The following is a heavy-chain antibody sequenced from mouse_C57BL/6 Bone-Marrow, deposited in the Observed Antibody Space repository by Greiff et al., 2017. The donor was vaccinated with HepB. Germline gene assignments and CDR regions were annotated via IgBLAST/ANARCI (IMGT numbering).Heavy chain of an antibody. J-gene: IGHJ4*01. CDR2: IYPSDSET. CDR3: ARSPAYYSNFPYAMDY. D-gene: IGHD2-5*01. V-gene: IGHV1-61*01. CDR1: GYTFTSYW. Sequence: VQLQQPGAELVRPGSSVKLSCKASGYTFTSYWMDWVKQRPGQGLEWIGNIYPSDSETHYNQKFKDKATLTVDKSSSTAYMQLSSLTSEDSAVYYCARSPAYYSNFPYAMDYWGQGTSVTVSS.